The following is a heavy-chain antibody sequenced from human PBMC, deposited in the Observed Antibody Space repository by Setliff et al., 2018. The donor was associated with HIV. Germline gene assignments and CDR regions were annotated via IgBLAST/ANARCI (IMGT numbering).Heavy chain of an antibody. D-gene: IGHD4-17*01. V-gene: IGHV4-59*01. Sequence: SETLSLTCTVSGGSISTYYWGWIRQPPGKGLEWIGYINYSGSTKHNPSLKSRVAISVDTSKNQFSLKLNSVTAADTAVYYCARNGDYYMDVWGKGTTVTVSS. J-gene: IGHJ6*03. CDR1: GGSISTYY. CDR2: INYSGST. CDR3: ARNGDYYMDV.